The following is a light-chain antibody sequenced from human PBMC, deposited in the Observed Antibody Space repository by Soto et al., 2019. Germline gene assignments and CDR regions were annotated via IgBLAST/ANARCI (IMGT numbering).Light chain of an antibody. CDR1: QSVRSNY. Sequence: EIVLTQSPGTLSLSPGERVTLSCRASQSVRSNYLAWYQQQPGQAPRLLIYDASNRATGIPDRFSGSGSGTDFTLTINRLEPEDFAVYYCQQYGRSPPYTFGQGTKLEIK. V-gene: IGKV3-20*01. J-gene: IGKJ2*01. CDR3: QQYGRSPPYT. CDR2: DAS.